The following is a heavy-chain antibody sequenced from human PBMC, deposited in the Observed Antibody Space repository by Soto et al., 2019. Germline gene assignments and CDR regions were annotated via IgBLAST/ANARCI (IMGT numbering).Heavy chain of an antibody. D-gene: IGHD3-22*01. CDR1: GYTFTGYY. J-gene: IGHJ4*02. CDR2: INPNSGGT. Sequence: GASVKVSCKASGYTFTGYYMHWVRQAPGQGLEWMGWINPNSGGTNYAQKFQGWVTMTRDTSISTAYMELSRLRSDDTAVYYCARLAVAATSYYDSSGYPYWGQGTLVTVSS. V-gene: IGHV1-2*04. CDR3: ARLAVAATSYYDSSGYPY.